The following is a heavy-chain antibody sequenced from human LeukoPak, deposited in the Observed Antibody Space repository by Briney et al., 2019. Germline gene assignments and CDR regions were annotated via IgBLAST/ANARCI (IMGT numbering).Heavy chain of an antibody. J-gene: IGHJ4*02. CDR3: ARWHSSSWSVDY. CDR1: GYTFTTYD. CDR2: MNPNSGNT. D-gene: IGHD6-13*01. Sequence: ASVNVSCTASGYTFTTYDINWLRQATGQGLEWMGWMNPNSGNTGYPQKFQGRVTMTRNTSTSTAYMELSSLRSEDTAVYYCARWHSSSWSVDYWGQGTLVTVSS. V-gene: IGHV1-8*01.